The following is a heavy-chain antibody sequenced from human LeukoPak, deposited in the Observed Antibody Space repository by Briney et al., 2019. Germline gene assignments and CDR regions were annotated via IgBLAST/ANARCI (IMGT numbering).Heavy chain of an antibody. CDR3: ASGNYFNF. D-gene: IGHD1-26*01. CDR2: IKEDGSEK. CDR1: GIIFSDYW. Sequence: GGSLRLSCAASGIIFSDYWMSWVRQAPGKGLEWVANIKEDGSEKYYVGSVKGRFTISRDNAKNSLYLQMNSLRAEDTALYYCASGNYFNFWGQGTLVTVSS. J-gene: IGHJ4*02. V-gene: IGHV3-7*01.